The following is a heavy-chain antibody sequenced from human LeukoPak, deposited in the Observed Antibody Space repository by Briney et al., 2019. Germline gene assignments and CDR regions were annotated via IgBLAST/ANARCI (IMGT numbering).Heavy chain of an antibody. Sequence: SETLSLTCTVSGGSISSSNYYWGWIRQPPGKGLEWIATMYYLGSTDHNPSLKSRVTISVDTSKNQSSLKLTSVTAADTAVYYCARDSSGLGPWGQGTLVTVSS. J-gene: IGHJ5*02. CDR3: ARDSSGLGP. CDR2: MYYLGST. V-gene: IGHV4-39*02. D-gene: IGHD6-19*01. CDR1: GGSISSSNYY.